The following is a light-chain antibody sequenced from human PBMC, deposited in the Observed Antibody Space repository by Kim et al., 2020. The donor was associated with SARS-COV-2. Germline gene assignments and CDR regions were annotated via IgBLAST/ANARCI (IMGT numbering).Light chain of an antibody. V-gene: IGKV1-27*01. CDR2: AAS. Sequence: GGDSVTITCRASQGIRNDVAWDQQKPVKLPNLLIYAASTLQSGVPSRFSGSGSGTDFTLTISSLQREDVATYYCQKYNSAPWTFGQRTKVDIK. CDR3: QKYNSAPWT. CDR1: QGIRND. J-gene: IGKJ1*01.